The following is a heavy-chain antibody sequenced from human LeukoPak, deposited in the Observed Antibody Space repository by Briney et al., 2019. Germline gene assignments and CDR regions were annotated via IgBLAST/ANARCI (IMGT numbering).Heavy chain of an antibody. CDR3: ARHRDIVLVPAAMDV. CDR2: IYPADSDT. J-gene: IGHJ6*02. D-gene: IGHD2-2*01. CDR1: GYRFTSYW. Sequence: GESLKISCKGSGYRFTSYWIGWVRQMPGKGLEWMGIIYPADSDTTYSPSFQGQVTISADKSISTAYLQWSSLKTSDTAMYYCARHRDIVLVPAAMDVWAKGPRSPSP. V-gene: IGHV5-51*01.